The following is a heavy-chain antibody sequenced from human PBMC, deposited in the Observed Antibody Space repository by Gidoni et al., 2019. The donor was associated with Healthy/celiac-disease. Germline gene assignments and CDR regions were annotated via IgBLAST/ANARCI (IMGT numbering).Heavy chain of an antibody. CDR3: ASGIAAAGDNWFDP. Sequence: QVQLVQSGAEVKKPGSSSKVSCKASGGTFSSYAISWVQQAPGQGVEWMGGIIPILGTANYAQKFQGRVTITADESTSTAYMELSSLRSEDTAVYYCASGIAAAGDNWFDPWGQGTLVTVSS. J-gene: IGHJ5*02. V-gene: IGHV1-69*01. D-gene: IGHD6-13*01. CDR2: IIPILGTA. CDR1: GGTFSSYA.